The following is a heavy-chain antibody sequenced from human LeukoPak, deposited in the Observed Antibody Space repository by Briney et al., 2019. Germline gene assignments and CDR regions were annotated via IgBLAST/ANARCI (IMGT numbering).Heavy chain of an antibody. Sequence: GGSLRLSCAASGFTFSTYAMSWVRQAPGKGLEWVSAISGSGGSTYYADSVKGRLTISRDYSKNTLYLQMNSLRADDTAVYYCAKGVAMGYYGSGSPVDYWGQGTLVTVSS. CDR2: ISGSGGST. CDR1: GFTFSTYA. V-gene: IGHV3-23*01. CDR3: AKGVAMGYYGSGSPVDY. J-gene: IGHJ4*02. D-gene: IGHD3-10*01.